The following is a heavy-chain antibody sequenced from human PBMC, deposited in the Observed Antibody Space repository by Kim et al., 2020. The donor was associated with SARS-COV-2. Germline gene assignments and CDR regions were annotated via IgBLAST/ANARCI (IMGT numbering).Heavy chain of an antibody. V-gene: IGHV3-21*01. D-gene: IGHD1-1*01. CDR2: ISSSSSYI. CDR1: GFTFSSYS. CDR3: ASKAISTYY. Sequence: GSLRLSCAASGFTFSSYSMNWVRQAPGKGLEWVSSISSSSSYIYHADSVKGRFTISRDNAKNSLYLQMNSLRAEDTAVYYCASKAISTYYWGQGTLVTVSS. J-gene: IGHJ4*02.